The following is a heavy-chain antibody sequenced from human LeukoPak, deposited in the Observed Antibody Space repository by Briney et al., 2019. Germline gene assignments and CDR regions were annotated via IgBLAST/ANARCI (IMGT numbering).Heavy chain of an antibody. V-gene: IGHV4-30-4*01. CDR1: GGSISSGDYY. CDR3: ARQLTHYYYYYMDV. CDR2: IYYSGST. Sequence: SETLSLTCTVSGGSISSGDYYWSWIRQPPGKGLEWIGYIYYSGSTYYNPSLKSRVTISVDTSKNQFSLKLSSVTAADTAVYYCARQLTHYYYYYMDVWGKGTTVTVSS. D-gene: IGHD6-13*01. J-gene: IGHJ6*03.